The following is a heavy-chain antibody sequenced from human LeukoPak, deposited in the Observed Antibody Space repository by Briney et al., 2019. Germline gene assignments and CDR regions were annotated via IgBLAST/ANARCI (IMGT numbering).Heavy chain of an antibody. J-gene: IGHJ4*02. Sequence: PSETLSLTCAVSGGSISSSIYYWGWIRQPPGKGLEWIGSIYYSGSTYYNPSLKSRATTSVDTSKNQFSLKLSSVTAADTAVYYCARSVRQVVSTFDYWGQGTLVTVSS. D-gene: IGHD3-22*01. V-gene: IGHV4-39*01. CDR3: ARSVRQVVSTFDY. CDR1: GGSISSSIYY. CDR2: IYYSGST.